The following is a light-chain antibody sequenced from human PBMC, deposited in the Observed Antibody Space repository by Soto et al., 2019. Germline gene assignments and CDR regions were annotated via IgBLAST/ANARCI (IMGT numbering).Light chain of an antibody. Sequence: EIVLTQSPGTLSLSPGERATLSCRASQSVGNNYVAWYQQKPGQAPRFLMYGASSRATGIPDRFSGSGSGTDFTLTISRLEPEDFAVYYCQQYASSPRTFGQGTKVEI. J-gene: IGKJ1*01. CDR2: GAS. CDR3: QQYASSPRT. V-gene: IGKV3-20*01. CDR1: QSVGNNY.